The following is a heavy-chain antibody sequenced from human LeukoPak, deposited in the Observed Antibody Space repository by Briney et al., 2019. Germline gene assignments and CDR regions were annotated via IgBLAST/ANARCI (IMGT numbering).Heavy chain of an antibody. CDR2: VSGSGGTT. V-gene: IGHV3-23*01. CDR3: AKLLRAGRLLTISLDS. CDR1: GFTFSSYA. D-gene: IGHD3-10*01. Sequence: GGSLRLSCAASGFTFSSYAIHWVRQAPGKGLEWVSAVSGSGGTTHYADSAKGRFSISRDNSKNTLYLQLNSLRAEDTAVYYCAKLLRAGRLLTISLDSWGQGTLVTVSS. J-gene: IGHJ4*02.